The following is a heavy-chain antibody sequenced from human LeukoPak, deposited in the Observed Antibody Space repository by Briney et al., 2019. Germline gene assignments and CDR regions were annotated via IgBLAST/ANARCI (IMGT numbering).Heavy chain of an antibody. Sequence: SETLSLTCTVSGGSISSGGYYWSWIRQHPGKGLEWIGYIYYSGGTYYNPSLKSRVTISVDTSKNQFSLKLSSVTAADTAVYYCARDTLRYFDLWGRGTLVTVSS. CDR1: GGSISSGGYY. J-gene: IGHJ2*01. V-gene: IGHV4-31*03. CDR3: ARDTLRYFDL. CDR2: IYYSGGT.